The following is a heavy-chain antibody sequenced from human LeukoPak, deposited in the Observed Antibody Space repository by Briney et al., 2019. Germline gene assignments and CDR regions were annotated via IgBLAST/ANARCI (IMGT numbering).Heavy chain of an antibody. J-gene: IGHJ4*02. V-gene: IGHV3-7*01. CDR1: GFTFTSYW. CDR3: ARRNLFDY. CDR2: IKQDGSDK. Sequence: GGSPRLSCAASGFTFTSYWMNWVRQAPGKGLEWVAGIKQDGSDKYYVDSVKGRFTISRDNAKNSVYLQMNSLRADDTAVYYCARRNLFDYWGQGTLVTVSS.